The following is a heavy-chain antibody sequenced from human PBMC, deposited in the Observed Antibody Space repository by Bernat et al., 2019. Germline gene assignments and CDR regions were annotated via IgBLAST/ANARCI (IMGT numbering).Heavy chain of an antibody. CDR2: ISGDGGST. J-gene: IGHJ5*02. D-gene: IGHD5-18*01. Sequence: EVQLVESGGGVVQPGGSLRLSCAASGFTFDDYAMHWVRQAPGNGLEWVSLISGDGGSTYYADCVKCRFTISRDTSKNSLYLQMNSLRTEDTALYYCAKVYSYGWWCDWFDPGGQRTLVTVSS. CDR3: AKVYSYGWWCDWFDP. CDR1: GFTFDDYA. V-gene: IGHV3-43*02.